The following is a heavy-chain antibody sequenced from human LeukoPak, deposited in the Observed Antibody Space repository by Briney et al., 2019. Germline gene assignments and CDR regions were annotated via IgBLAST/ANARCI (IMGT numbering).Heavy chain of an antibody. D-gene: IGHD3-22*01. V-gene: IGHV1-18*01. CDR3: ARDRADYYDSSGTFDY. J-gene: IGHJ4*02. CDR1: GYTFTIYG. CDR2: ISAYNGNT. Sequence: ASVKVSFKASGYTFTIYGISWVRQAPGQGLEWMGWISAYNGNTNYAQKLQGRVTMTTDTSTSTAYMELRSLRSDDTAVYYCARDRADYYDSSGTFDYWGQGTLVTVSS.